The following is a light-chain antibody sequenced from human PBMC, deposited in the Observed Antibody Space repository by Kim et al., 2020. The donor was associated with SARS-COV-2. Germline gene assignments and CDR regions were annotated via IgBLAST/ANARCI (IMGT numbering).Light chain of an antibody. Sequence: QSALTQPPSASGPPGQSVAISCTATSSDVGGYNSVSWYQQHPGKPPKLMISELDKRPSGVPDRFSGSKSGNTASLTVSGLQAEDEADYYCSSYAGSNNVLFGGGTQLTVL. J-gene: IGLJ2*01. CDR3: SSYAGSNNVL. CDR2: ELD. CDR1: SSDVGGYNS. V-gene: IGLV2-8*01.